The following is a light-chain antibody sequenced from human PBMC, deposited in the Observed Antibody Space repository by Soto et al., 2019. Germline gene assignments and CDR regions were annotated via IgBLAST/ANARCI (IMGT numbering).Light chain of an antibody. V-gene: IGKV1-5*03. CDR1: QSISAW. Sequence: DIQMTQSPSTLSASVGDTVTITCRASQSISAWSAWYQQKPGKAPKLLIYKASSLESGVPSRFSGSGSGTEFTLTISSLQPDDFATYYCQQYNNYGSWTFGQGTKVEIK. CDR3: QQYNNYGSWT. CDR2: KAS. J-gene: IGKJ1*01.